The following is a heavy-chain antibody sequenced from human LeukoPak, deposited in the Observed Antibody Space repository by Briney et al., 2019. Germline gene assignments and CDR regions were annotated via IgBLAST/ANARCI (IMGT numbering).Heavy chain of an antibody. D-gene: IGHD3-22*01. Sequence: GGSLRLSCAASGFTFSNAWMGWVRQAPGKGLEWVGRIKSKTDGGTTDYAAPVKGRFTISRDDSKSIAYLQMNSLKTEDTAVYYCTREVWYYYDLGVFDYWGQGTLVTVSS. CDR3: TREVWYYYDLGVFDY. J-gene: IGHJ4*02. V-gene: IGHV3-15*01. CDR1: GFTFSNAW. CDR2: IKSKTDGGTT.